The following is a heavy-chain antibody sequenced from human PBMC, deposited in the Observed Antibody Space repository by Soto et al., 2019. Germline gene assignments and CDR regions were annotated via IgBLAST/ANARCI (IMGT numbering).Heavy chain of an antibody. CDR3: ARLSYYYGMDV. CDR1: GGSISISSYY. CDR2: IYYSGST. J-gene: IGHJ6*02. V-gene: IGHV4-39*01. Sequence: SETLSLTCTVSGGSISISSYYWGCIRQPPGKGLEWIGSIYYSGSTYYNPSLKSRVTISVDTSKNQFSLKLSSVTAADTAVYYCARLSYYYGMDVWGQGTTVTVSS.